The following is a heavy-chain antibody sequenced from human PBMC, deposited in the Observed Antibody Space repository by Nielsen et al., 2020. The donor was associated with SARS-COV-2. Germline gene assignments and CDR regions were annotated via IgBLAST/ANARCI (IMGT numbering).Heavy chain of an antibody. CDR1: GFTFSSYA. D-gene: IGHD3-22*01. J-gene: IGHJ4*02. CDR2: ISGSGGST. V-gene: IGHV3-23*01. CDR3: AKPEYYYDSSGYY. Sequence: GESLKISCAASGFTFSSYAMSWVRQAPGKGLEWVSAISGSGGSTYYADSVKGRFTISRDNSKNTLYLQMNSLRAEDTAVYYCAKPEYYYDSSGYYWGQGTLVTVSS.